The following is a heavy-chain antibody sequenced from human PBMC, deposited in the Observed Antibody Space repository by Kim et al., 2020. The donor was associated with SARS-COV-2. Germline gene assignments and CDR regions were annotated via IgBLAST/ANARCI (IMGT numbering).Heavy chain of an antibody. Sequence: GESLKISCKGSGYSFTSYWIGWVRQMPGKGLEWMGIIYPGDSDTRYSPSFQGQVTISADKSISTAYLQWSSLEASDTAMYYCARQSRFGELLFYYFDYWGQGTLVTVSS. V-gene: IGHV5-51*01. CDR2: IYPGDSDT. J-gene: IGHJ4*02. D-gene: IGHD3-10*01. CDR3: ARQSRFGELLFYYFDY. CDR1: GYSFTSYW.